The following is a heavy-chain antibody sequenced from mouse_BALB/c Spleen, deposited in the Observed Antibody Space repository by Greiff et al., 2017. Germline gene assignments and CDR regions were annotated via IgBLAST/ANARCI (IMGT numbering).Heavy chain of an antibody. CDR1: GYTFTSYW. V-gene: IGHV1S41*01. D-gene: IGHD3-2*01. Sequence: DLVKPGASVKLSCKASGYTFTSYWINWIKQRPGQGLEWIGRIAPGSGSTYYNEMFKGKATLTVDTSSSTAYIQLSSLSSEDSAVYFCARGDSSGWFAYWGQGTLVTVSA. CDR2: IAPGSGST. CDR3: ARGDSSGWFAY. J-gene: IGHJ3*01.